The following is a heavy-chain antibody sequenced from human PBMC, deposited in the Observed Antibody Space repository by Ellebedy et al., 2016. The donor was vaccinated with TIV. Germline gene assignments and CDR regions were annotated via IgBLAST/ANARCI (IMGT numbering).Heavy chain of an antibody. D-gene: IGHD5-18*01. CDR1: GFTFSPYA. CDR2: IVGSGS. J-gene: IGHJ4*02. CDR3: AKDRTSGDGYWVFDN. V-gene: IGHV3-23*01. Sequence: PGGSLRLSCAASGFTFSPYAMAWVRQAPGKGLEWVSGIVGSGSQKYADSVMGRFTISRDNSKRTVDLQMNSLRAEDTAIYFCAKDRTSGDGYWVFDNWGQGTLVSVSS.